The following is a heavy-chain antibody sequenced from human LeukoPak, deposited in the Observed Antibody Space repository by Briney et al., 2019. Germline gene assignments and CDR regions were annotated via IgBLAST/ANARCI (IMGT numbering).Heavy chain of an antibody. Sequence: GGSLRLSCAPSGFTFEDYAMHWLRQAPGKGLEWVSGISWNSGSIGYADSVKGRFTISRDNAKNSLYLQMNSLRAEDTALYYCAKGPSITMVRGVIPHYFDYWGQGTLVTVSS. CDR3: AKGPSITMVRGVIPHYFDY. CDR1: GFTFEDYA. J-gene: IGHJ4*02. CDR2: ISWNSGSI. D-gene: IGHD3-10*01. V-gene: IGHV3-9*01.